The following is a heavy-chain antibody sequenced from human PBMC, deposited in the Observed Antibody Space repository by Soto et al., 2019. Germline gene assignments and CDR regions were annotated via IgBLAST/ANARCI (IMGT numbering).Heavy chain of an antibody. CDR3: AKAARGYSYGTYDY. Sequence: EVQLVESGGGLVQPGRSLRLSCAASGFTFDDYAMHWVRQAPGKGLEWVSGISWNSGSIGYADSVKGRFTISRDNAKNSLYLQMNSLRAEDTALYYCAKAARGYSYGTYDYWGQGTLVTVSS. CDR2: ISWNSGSI. V-gene: IGHV3-9*01. CDR1: GFTFDDYA. J-gene: IGHJ4*02. D-gene: IGHD5-18*01.